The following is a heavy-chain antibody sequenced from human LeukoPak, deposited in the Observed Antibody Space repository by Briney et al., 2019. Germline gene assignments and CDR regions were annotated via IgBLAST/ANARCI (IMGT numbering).Heavy chain of an antibody. D-gene: IGHD5-24*01. CDR2: IYYSGSA. V-gene: IGHV4-31*03. CDR3: ARDRGDGYNTDAFDI. Sequence: PSETLSLTCTVSGGSISSGGHYWSWIRQHPGKGLEWIGYIYYSGSAYYNPSLKSRLIISLDTSKNQFSLKLSSVTAADTAVYYCARDRGDGYNTDAFDIWGQGTMVTISS. CDR1: GGSISSGGHY. J-gene: IGHJ3*02.